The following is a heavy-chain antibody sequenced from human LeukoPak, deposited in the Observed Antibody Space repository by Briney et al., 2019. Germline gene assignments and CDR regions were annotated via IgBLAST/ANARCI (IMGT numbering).Heavy chain of an antibody. D-gene: IGHD4-17*01. V-gene: IGHV3-7*01. J-gene: IGHJ4*02. CDR1: EFTFGNYW. Sequence: GGSRRLSGAAPEFTFGNYWISWVRQAPGQGLDWVANIKQEGGEEYYVDSLTGRFTISRDNAENSRYLQMNSLRPEDTPACYCASEGYGDPFDYCGQRTLVTVPS. CDR3: ASEGYGDPFDY. CDR2: IKQEGGEE.